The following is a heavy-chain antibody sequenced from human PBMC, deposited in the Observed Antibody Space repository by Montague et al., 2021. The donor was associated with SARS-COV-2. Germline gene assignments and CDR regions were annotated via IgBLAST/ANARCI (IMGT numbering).Heavy chain of an antibody. CDR2: IYYSGST. V-gene: IGHV4-34*01. Sequence: SETLSLTCAVYGGSFSGYYWGWIRQPPGKGLEWIGSIYYSGSTYYNPSLKSRVTISVDTSKNQFSLKLSSVTAADTAVYYCARDKADYVVVVPAVPRAYGMDVWGQGTTVTVSS. CDR1: GGSFSGYY. D-gene: IGHD2-2*01. CDR3: ARDKADYVVVVPAVPRAYGMDV. J-gene: IGHJ6*02.